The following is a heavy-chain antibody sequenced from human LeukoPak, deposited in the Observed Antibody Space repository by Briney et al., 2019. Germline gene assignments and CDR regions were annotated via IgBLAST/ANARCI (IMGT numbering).Heavy chain of an antibody. CDR3: VKEDSSYYFDN. CDR1: GFTFSNYG. D-gene: IGHD2-21*01. J-gene: IGHJ4*02. CDR2: VSRDGRSK. V-gene: IGHV3-30*18. Sequence: GGSLRLSCAASGFTFSNYGMHWVRQAPGKGPEWEAIVSRDGRSKYYADSVKGRFTTSRDNSKNMLDLQMNSLRAEDTAVYHCVKEDSSYYFDNWGQGTLVTVSS.